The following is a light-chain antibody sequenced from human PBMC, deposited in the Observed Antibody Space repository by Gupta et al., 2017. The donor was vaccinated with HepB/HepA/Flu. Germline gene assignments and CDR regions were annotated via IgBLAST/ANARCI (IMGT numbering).Light chain of an antibody. Sequence: EIVITQSQATLSVSPGERATLSCRASQSGSSNLAWYQQKSGQSPRLLIYGASTRATGIPARFSGSGSGTEFTLTISSLQSEDFAVYYCQQYNNWPFTFGGGTKAEIK. CDR1: QSGSSN. V-gene: IGKV3-15*01. CDR3: QQYNNWPFT. J-gene: IGKJ4*01. CDR2: GAS.